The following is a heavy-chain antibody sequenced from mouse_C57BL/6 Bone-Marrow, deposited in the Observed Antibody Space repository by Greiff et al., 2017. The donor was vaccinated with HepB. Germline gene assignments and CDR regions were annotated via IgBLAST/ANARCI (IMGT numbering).Heavy chain of an antibody. CDR3: ARGTVVAHWYFDF. D-gene: IGHD1-1*01. CDR1: GFNIKDYY. J-gene: IGHJ1*03. Sequence: VHVKQSGAELVKPGASVKLSCTASGFNIKDYYMHWVKQRTEQGLEWIGRIDPEDGETKYAPKFQGKATITADTSTNTAYLQLSSLTSEDTAVYYCARGTVVAHWYFDFWGTGTTVTVSS. V-gene: IGHV14-2*01. CDR2: IDPEDGET.